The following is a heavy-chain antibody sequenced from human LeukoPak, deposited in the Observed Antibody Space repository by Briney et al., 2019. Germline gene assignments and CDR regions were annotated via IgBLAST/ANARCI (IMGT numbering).Heavy chain of an antibody. V-gene: IGHV1-46*01. CDR2: INPSGGST. D-gene: IGHD5-12*01. CDR3: ARGGSGYYSGRPFLY. J-gene: IGHJ4*02. CDR1: GYTFTSYY. Sequence: ASVKVSCKASGYTFTSYYMHWVRQAPGQGLEWMGIINPSGGSTSYAQKFQGRVTMTRDMSTSTVYMELSSLRSEDTAVYYCARGGSGYYSGRPFLYWGQGTLVTVSS.